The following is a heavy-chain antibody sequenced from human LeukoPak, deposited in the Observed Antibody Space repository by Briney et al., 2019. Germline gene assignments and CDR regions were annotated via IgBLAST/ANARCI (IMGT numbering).Heavy chain of an antibody. V-gene: IGHV5-51*01. D-gene: IGHD5-12*01. CDR2: IHPDDSDT. CDR3: ARRLGYDRLYYFDY. J-gene: IGHJ4*02. Sequence: GESLKISCKGSGYSFTSYWIGWVRQMPGKGLEWMGIIHPDDSDTRYSPSFQGQVTISADKSISTAYLQWSSLKASDSAMYYCARRLGYDRLYYFDYWGQGTLVTVSS. CDR1: GYSFTSYW.